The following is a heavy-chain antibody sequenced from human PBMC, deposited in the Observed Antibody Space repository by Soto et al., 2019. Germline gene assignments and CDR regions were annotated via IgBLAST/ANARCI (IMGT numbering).Heavy chain of an antibody. J-gene: IGHJ4*02. CDR2: ISYDGSNK. Sequence: GGSLRLSCAASGFTFSSYAMHWVRQAPGKGLEWVAVISYDGSNKYYADSVKGRFTISRDNSKNTLYLQMNSLRAEDTAVYYCARVSEYQLLLNEFDYWGQGTLVTVSS. V-gene: IGHV3-30-3*01. D-gene: IGHD2-2*01. CDR1: GFTFSSYA. CDR3: ARVSEYQLLLNEFDY.